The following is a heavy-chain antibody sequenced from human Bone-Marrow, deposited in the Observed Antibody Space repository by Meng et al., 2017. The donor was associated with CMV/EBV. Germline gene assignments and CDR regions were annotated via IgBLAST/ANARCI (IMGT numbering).Heavy chain of an antibody. J-gene: IGHJ5*02. V-gene: IGHV3-30*04. CDR3: AKTKQPSAGNWFDP. CDR1: GFIFSNYA. Sequence: GESLKISCAASGFIFSNYAMHWVRQAPGKGLEWVAVISSDGDTNYYADSVKGRFSISRDNSKNTLYLQMNNVRADDMAIYYCAKTKQPSAGNWFDPWGQGTLVTVPS. D-gene: IGHD2-2*01. CDR2: ISSDGDTN.